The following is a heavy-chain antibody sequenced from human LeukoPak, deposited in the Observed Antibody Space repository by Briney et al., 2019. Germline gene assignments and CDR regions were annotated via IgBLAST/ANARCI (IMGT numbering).Heavy chain of an antibody. CDR2: IYYSGST. Sequence: PSETLSLTCTVSGGSISSYYWSWIRQPPGKGLEWIGTIYYSGSTYYNPSLKTRVTISVDTSKNQFSLKLSSVTAADTAVYYCARGDYDYWGQGTLVTVSS. J-gene: IGHJ4*02. CDR3: ARGDYDY. D-gene: IGHD4-17*01. V-gene: IGHV4-59*04. CDR1: GGSISSYY.